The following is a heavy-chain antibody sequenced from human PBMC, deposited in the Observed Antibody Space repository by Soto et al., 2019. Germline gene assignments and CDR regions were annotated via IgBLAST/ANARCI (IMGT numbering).Heavy chain of an antibody. J-gene: IGHJ5*02. CDR2: ISSGSSYM. V-gene: IGHV3-21*01. D-gene: IGHD6-13*01. Sequence: EVQLVESGGGLVKPGESLRLSSAGSGFTFSSYRMNWVRQASGKGLEWVLSISSGSSYMYYADSVKGRFTVSRVNAKNSLFLEMDSLRAEDTAVYFCVRDGAAYSSRPLWCCSWGQGTLVTVSS. CDR3: VRDGAAYSSRPLWCCS. CDR1: GFTFSSYR.